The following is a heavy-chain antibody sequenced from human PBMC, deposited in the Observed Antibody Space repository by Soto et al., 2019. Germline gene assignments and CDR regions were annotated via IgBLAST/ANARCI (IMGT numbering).Heavy chain of an antibody. J-gene: IGHJ3*02. CDR3: ARSMEWFGELHDAFDI. V-gene: IGHV1-18*01. D-gene: IGHD3-10*01. CDR1: GYTFTSYG. CDR2: ISAYNGNT. Sequence: ASVKVSCKASGYTFTSYGISWARQAPGQGLEWMGWISAYNGNTNYAQKLQGRVTMTTDTSTSTAYMELRSLRSDDTAVYYCARSMEWFGELHDAFDIWGQGTMVTVSS.